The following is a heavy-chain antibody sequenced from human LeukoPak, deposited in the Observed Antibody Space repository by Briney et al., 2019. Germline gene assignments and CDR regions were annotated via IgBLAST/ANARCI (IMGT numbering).Heavy chain of an antibody. J-gene: IGHJ4*02. CDR2: IYSGGST. Sequence: PGGSLRLSCAASGFTVSSNYMSWVRQAPGKGLEWVSVIYSGGSTYYADSVKGRFTISRDNSKNTLYLQMNSLRAEDTAVYYCARTPFFYYYGSGRSPYYFDYWGQGTLVTVSS. CDR1: GFTVSSNY. D-gene: IGHD3-10*01. V-gene: IGHV3-53*05. CDR3: ARTPFFYYYGSGRSPYYFDY.